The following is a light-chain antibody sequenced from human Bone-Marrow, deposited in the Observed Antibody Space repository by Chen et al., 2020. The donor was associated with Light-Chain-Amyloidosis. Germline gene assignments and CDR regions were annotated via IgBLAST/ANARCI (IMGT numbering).Light chain of an antibody. J-gene: IGLJ2*01. CDR1: DLPTKY. CDR2: RDT. V-gene: IGLV3-25*03. Sequence: SYKLTKPPSVSVSPGQTARIPCSGDDLPTKYAYWYQQKPGQSPVLVIHRDTERPSGISERFSGSSSGTTATLTISGVQAEDEADYHCQSADSSGTYEVIFGGGTKLTVL. CDR3: QSADSSGTYEVI.